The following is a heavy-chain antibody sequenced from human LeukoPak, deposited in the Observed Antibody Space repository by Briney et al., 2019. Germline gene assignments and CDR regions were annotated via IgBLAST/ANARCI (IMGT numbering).Heavy chain of an antibody. J-gene: IGHJ3*02. CDR3: ARGRYPNYDSSEPGAFDI. CDR1: GFTFSSYS. D-gene: IGHD3-22*01. V-gene: IGHV3-21*01. Sequence: GGSLRLSCAASGFTFSSYSMNWVRQAPGKGLEWVSSISSSSSYIYYADSVKGRFTISRDNAKNSLYLQMNSLRAEDTAVYYCARGRYPNYDSSEPGAFDIWGQGTMVTVSS. CDR2: ISSSSSYI.